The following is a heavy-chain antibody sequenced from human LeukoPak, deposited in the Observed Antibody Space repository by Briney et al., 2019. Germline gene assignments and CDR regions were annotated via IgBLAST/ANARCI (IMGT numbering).Heavy chain of an antibody. CDR3: AAFITTKLDY. V-gene: IGHV3-23*01. CDR1: GFTFSSHG. CDR2: ISPSGGIT. D-gene: IGHD3-22*01. Sequence: GGSLRLSCAASGFTFSSHGMNWVRQAPGKGLEWVSGISPSGGITYYTDSVKGRFIISRDNSRNTLHLQMNNLKTEDTAFYYCAAFITTKLDYWGQGILVTVSS. J-gene: IGHJ4*02.